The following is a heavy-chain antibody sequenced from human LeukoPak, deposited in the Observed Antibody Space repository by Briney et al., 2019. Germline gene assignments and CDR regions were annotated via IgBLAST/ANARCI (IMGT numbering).Heavy chain of an antibody. V-gene: IGHV4-39*01. CDR2: IYYSGST. J-gene: IGHJ5*02. CDR3: ATYYGSGSYGKYNWFDP. D-gene: IGHD3-10*01. Sequence: SETLSLTCTVSGGSISSSSYYWGWIRQPPGTGLEWIGSIYYSGSTYYNPSLKSRVTISVDTSKNQFSLKLSSVTAADTAVYYCATYYGSGSYGKYNWFDPWGQGTLVTVSS. CDR1: GGSISSSSYY.